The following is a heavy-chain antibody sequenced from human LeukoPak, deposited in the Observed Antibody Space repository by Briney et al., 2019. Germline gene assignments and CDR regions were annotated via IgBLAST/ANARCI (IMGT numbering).Heavy chain of an antibody. CDR1: GGSISSGGYY. CDR2: IYYSGST. CDR3: ARENAMISNYFDY. D-gene: IGHD3-22*01. V-gene: IGHV4-31*03. J-gene: IGHJ4*02. Sequence: SETLSLTCTVSGGSISSGGYYWSWIRQHPGKGLEWVGYIYYSGSTYYNPSLKSRVTISVDTSKNQFSLKLSSVTAADTAVYYCARENAMISNYFDYWGQGTLVTVSS.